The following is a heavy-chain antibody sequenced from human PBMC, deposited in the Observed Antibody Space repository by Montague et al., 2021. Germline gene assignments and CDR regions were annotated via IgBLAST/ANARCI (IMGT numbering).Heavy chain of an antibody. V-gene: IGHV4-39*01. CDR1: GGSTSSTSYY. CDR3: ARSLYCKGGSCYSGFDP. D-gene: IGHD2-15*01. J-gene: IGHJ5*02. CDR2: IYYNGST. Sequence: SETLSLTCTVSGGSTSSTSYYWGWIRQPPGKELEFIGVIYYNGSTYHNPSLKSRVTVSIDTPKNQFSLKLISVTAADTAVYFCARSLYCKGGSCYSGFDPWGQGTLVTVSS.